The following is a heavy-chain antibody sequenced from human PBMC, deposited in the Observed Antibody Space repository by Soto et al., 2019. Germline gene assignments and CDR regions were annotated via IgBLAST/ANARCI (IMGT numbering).Heavy chain of an antibody. CDR1: SGSISTTIYS. V-gene: IGHV4-39*01. CDR2: IFYSGST. J-gene: IGHJ5*02. Sequence: SETLSLTCTVSSGSISTTIYSWDWLRQPPGKGLEWIGSIFYSGSTYYNPSLKSRVTISVDTSKNQFSLTLTSVTAADTAVYYFARQCRGVTCNRVPPWAQGTLLTVS. D-gene: IGHD2-15*01. CDR3: ARQCRGVTCNRVPP.